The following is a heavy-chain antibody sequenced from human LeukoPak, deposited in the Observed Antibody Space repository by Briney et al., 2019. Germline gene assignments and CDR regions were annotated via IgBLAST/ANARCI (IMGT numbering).Heavy chain of an antibody. V-gene: IGHV3-23*01. CDR3: ARGTLYYGSESYDY. CDR2: ISGSGGTI. Sequence: GGSLRLSCAASGFTFSSYGMSWVRQAPGKGLEWVSAISGSGGTIYYADSVKGRFTISRDNAKQSLYLQMNSLRAEDTAVYYCARGTLYYGSESYDYWGQGTLVIVSS. J-gene: IGHJ4*02. D-gene: IGHD3-10*01. CDR1: GFTFSSYG.